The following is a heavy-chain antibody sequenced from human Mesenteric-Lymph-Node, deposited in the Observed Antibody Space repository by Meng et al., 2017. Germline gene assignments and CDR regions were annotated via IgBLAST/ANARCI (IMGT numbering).Heavy chain of an antibody. V-gene: IGHV3-23*01. D-gene: IGHD1-26*01. Sequence: GESLKISCAASGFTFSSYAMNWVRQAPGKGLEWVAGIRDSGGSTYYAGSVKGRFTISRDNSKNMLFVQMNSLTAEDTAVYYCAKGEIVGGLFTNLDYWGQGTLVTVSS. CDR3: AKGEIVGGLFTNLDY. CDR2: IRDSGGST. J-gene: IGHJ4*02. CDR1: GFTFSSYA.